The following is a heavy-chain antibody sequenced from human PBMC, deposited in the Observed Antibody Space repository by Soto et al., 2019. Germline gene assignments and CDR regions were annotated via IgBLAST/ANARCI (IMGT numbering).Heavy chain of an antibody. Sequence: QIRLVQSGGEVRTPGASVKVSCKASGYTFSSYGITWVRQAPGQGLEWLGWINPSSGETNYAQKFQGRVTVTTDTSTTTGYMELRNLTFDDTAVYYCARDCYSGFDPWGQGTLVTVSS. CDR1: GYTFSSYG. D-gene: IGHD2-21*02. CDR3: ARDCYSGFDP. CDR2: INPSSGET. J-gene: IGHJ5*02. V-gene: IGHV1-18*01.